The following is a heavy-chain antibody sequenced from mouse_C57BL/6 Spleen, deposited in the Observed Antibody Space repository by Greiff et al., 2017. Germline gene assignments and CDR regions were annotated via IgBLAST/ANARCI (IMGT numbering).Heavy chain of an antibody. CDR1: GYTITDYY. J-gene: IGHJ4*01. D-gene: IGHD1-1*01. CDR2: INPNNGGT. CDR3: ASRYSRHYYYAMDY. V-gene: IGHV1-26*01. Sequence: VQLQQSGPELVKPGASVKISCKASGYTITDYYMNWVKQSHGQSLEWIGDINPNNGGTSYNQKFKGKATLTVDKSSSTAYMQLRSLTSGDSAVYDSASRYSRHYYYAMDYWGQGTSVTVAS.